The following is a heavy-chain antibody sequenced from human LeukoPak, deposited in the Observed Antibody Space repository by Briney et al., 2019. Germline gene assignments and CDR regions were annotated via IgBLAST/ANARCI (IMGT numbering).Heavy chain of an antibody. V-gene: IGHV3-30*02. CDR1: GFTFRNSD. CDR3: ARAVTWIDP. Sequence: PGGSLRLSCAASGFTFRNSDMHWVRQAPGKGLEWVAFIQNDGNDKYYADSVKGRFTISKDNSKNTLDLQMNGLRAEDTAIYYCARAVTWIDPRGQGTLVTVSS. J-gene: IGHJ5*02. CDR2: IQNDGNDK.